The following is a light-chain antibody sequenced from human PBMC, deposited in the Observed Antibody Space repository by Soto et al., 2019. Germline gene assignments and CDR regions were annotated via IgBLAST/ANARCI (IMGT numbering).Light chain of an antibody. CDR3: CSHAGRGSVL. CDR1: SSDIGRYNL. J-gene: IGLJ2*01. V-gene: IGLV2-23*02. Sequence: QSVLAQPASVSGSPGQSITISCTGTSSDIGRYNLVSWYQQYPGKAPKLVIYDVTKRPSGVSDRFSASKSGNTASLTISGLQAEDEADYYCCSHAGRGSVLFGGGTKHTVL. CDR2: DVT.